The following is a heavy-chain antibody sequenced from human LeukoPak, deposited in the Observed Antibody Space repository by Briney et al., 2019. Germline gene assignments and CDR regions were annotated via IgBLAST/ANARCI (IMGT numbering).Heavy chain of an antibody. J-gene: IGHJ5*02. CDR3: ARRYYDFWSGYYPNWFDP. V-gene: IGHV4-38-2*02. CDR2: IYYSGST. D-gene: IGHD3-3*01. Sequence: SETLSLTCTVSGYSISSGYYWGWIRQPPGKGLEWIGSIYYSGSTYYNPSLKSRVTISVDTSKNQFSLKLSSVTAADTAVYYCARRYYDFWSGYYPNWFDPWGQGTLVTVSS. CDR1: GYSISSGYY.